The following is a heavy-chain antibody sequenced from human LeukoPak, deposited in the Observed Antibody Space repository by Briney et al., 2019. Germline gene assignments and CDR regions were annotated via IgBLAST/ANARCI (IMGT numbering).Heavy chain of an antibody. CDR1: GFTFSSYG. CDR3: AKDPCSGTTCYSIY. J-gene: IGHJ4*02. V-gene: IGHV3-30*18. CDR2: ISYDGSNK. Sequence: GGSLRLSCAASGFTFSSYGMHWVRQAPGKGLEWVAVISYDGSNKYYADSVKGRFTISRDNSNTLYLQMNSLRAEDTAVYYCAKDPCSGTTCYSIYWGQGTLVTVSS. D-gene: IGHD2-2*01.